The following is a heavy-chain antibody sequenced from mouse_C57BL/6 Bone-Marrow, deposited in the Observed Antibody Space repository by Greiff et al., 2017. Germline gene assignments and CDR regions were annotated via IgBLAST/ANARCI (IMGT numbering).Heavy chain of an antibody. CDR2: INPNNGGT. CDR3: ARLGDYDSDY. CDR1: GYTFTDYY. V-gene: IGHV1-26*01. J-gene: IGHJ3*01. D-gene: IGHD2-4*01. Sequence: EVQLQQSGPELVKPGASVKISCKASGYTFTDYYMNWVKQSHGKSLEWIGDINPNNGGTSYNQKFKGKATLTVDKSSSTAYMELRSLTSEDSAVYYCARLGDYDSDYWGQRTLVTVSA.